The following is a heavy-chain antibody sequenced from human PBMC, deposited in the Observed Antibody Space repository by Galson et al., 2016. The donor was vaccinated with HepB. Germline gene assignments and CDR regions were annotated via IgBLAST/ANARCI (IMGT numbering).Heavy chain of an antibody. V-gene: IGHV3-21*06. CDR1: GFPFSSYS. CDR3: ASHYDILTGYFYGYYFDY. D-gene: IGHD3-9*01. Sequence: LRLSCAASGFPFSSYSMNWVRQAPGKGLEWVSSISSSSSYIYYADSVKGRFTISRDNAKNSLYLQMNSLRAEDTAVYYCASHYDILTGYFYGYYFDYWGQGTLVTVSS. CDR2: ISSSSSYI. J-gene: IGHJ4*02.